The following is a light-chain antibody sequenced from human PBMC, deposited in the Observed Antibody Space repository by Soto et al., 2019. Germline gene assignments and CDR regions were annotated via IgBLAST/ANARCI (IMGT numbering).Light chain of an antibody. V-gene: IGKV3-20*01. Sequence: EVVLTQSPGTLSLSPGERATLSCRASQSVSSNYVAWYQQIPGQTPRLLIYGASSRATGIPDRFSGSGSGTDFTLTISRLEPEDFAVYYCQQHCSAPWIFRQWT. CDR2: GAS. CDR1: QSVSSNY. CDR3: QQHCSAPWI. J-gene: IGKJ1*01.